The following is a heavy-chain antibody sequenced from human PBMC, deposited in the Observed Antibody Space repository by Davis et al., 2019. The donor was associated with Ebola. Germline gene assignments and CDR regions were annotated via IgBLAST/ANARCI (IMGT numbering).Heavy chain of an antibody. CDR2: SRSKRDGGPP. J-gene: IGHJ4*02. CDR1: GFIFDTAW. Sequence: GESLKISCVASGFIFDTAWMNWVRQAPGKGLEWVGRSRSKRDGGPPDYAAAVKGRFIISRDDSKNTLYLQLNSLKTEDTAIYYCATDPIMIRGGQYIDSWGQGTPVTVSS. CDR3: ATDPIMIRGGQYIDS. V-gene: IGHV3-15*07. D-gene: IGHD3-16*01.